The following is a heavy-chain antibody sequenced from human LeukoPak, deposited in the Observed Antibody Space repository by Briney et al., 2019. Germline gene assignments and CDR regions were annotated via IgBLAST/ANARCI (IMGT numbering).Heavy chain of an antibody. Sequence: GESLKISCKGSGYSFTSYWIGWVRQMPGKGLEWMGIIYPGDSDTRYSPSFQGQVTISADRSISTAYLQWSSLKASDTAMYYCASGYGGWELLGDFDYWGQGTLVTVSS. D-gene: IGHD1-26*01. CDR1: GYSFTSYW. CDR2: IYPGDSDT. CDR3: ASGYGGWELLGDFDY. V-gene: IGHV5-51*01. J-gene: IGHJ4*02.